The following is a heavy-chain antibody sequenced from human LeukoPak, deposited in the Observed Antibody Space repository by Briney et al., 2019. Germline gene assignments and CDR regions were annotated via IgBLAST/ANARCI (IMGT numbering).Heavy chain of an antibody. CDR2: IYYSGST. CDR1: GGSISSSSYY. D-gene: IGHD5-12*01. CDR3: AREGSGYDYNWFDP. J-gene: IGHJ5*02. Sequence: SETLSLTCTVSGGSISSSSYYWGWIRQPPGKGLEWFGSIYYSGSTYYNPSLKSRVTISVDTSKNQSSLKLSSVTAADTAVYYCAREGSGYDYNWFDPWGQGTLVTVSS. V-gene: IGHV4-39*02.